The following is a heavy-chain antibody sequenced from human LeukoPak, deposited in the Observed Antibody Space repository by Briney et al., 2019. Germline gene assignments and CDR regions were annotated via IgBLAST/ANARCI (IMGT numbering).Heavy chain of an antibody. D-gene: IGHD3-10*01. CDR3: AKVQKSAGWFGNLFLDY. J-gene: IGHJ4*02. CDR2: IKRDGSEK. V-gene: IGHV3-7*01. CDR1: GFTFSNYW. Sequence: GGSLRLSCAASGFTFSNYWMTWVRQVPGKGLEWVAHIKRDGSEKYYVDSVKGRFTVSRDNAKNSLYLEMNSLRAEDTAVYYCAKVQKSAGWFGNLFLDYWGQGSLVTVS.